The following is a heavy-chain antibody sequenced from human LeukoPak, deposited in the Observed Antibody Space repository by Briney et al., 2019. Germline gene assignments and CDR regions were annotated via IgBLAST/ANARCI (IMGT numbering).Heavy chain of an antibody. V-gene: IGHV1-2*02. Sequence: ASVKVSCKASGYTFTGYYMHWVRQAPGQGLEWMGWINPNSGGTNYAQKFQGRVTMTRDTSISTAYMELSRLRSDDTAVYYCARGPNWNDVGYFDYWGQRTLVTVST. D-gene: IGHD1-1*01. CDR2: INPNSGGT. CDR3: ARGPNWNDVGYFDY. J-gene: IGHJ4*02. CDR1: GYTFTGYY.